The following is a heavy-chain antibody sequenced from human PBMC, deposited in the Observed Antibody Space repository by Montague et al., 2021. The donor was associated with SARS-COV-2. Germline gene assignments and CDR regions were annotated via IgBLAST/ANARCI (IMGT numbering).Heavy chain of an antibody. CDR1: GGSISTTSYY. D-gene: IGHD3/OR15-3a*01. J-gene: IGHJ6*02. V-gene: IGHV4-39*07. CDR2: IFYSGTT. Sequence: SETLSLTCTVSGGSISTTSYYWGWIRQPPGKGLEWIASIFYSGTTYYNPSLRSRVTISVQTSKNQFSLTVASVTAADTAIYYCANDFKNSYATDVWGQGTTVIVSS. CDR3: ANDFKNSYATDV.